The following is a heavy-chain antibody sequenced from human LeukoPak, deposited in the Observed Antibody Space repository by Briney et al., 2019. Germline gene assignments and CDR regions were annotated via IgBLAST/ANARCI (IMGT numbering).Heavy chain of an antibody. CDR2: INPNSGGT. CDR3: ARVQWTESSWSPGVDY. D-gene: IGHD6-13*01. Sequence: ASVKVSCKASGYTFTGYYMHWVRQAPGQGLEWMGWINPNSGGTNYAQKFQGRVTMTRVTSISTAYMELSRLRSDDTAVYYCARVQWTESSWSPGVDYWGQGTLVTVSS. J-gene: IGHJ4*02. CDR1: GYTFTGYY. V-gene: IGHV1-2*02.